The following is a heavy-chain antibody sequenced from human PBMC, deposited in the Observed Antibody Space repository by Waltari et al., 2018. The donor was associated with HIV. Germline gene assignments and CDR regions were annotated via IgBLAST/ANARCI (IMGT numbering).Heavy chain of an antibody. V-gene: IGHV3-73*01. J-gene: IGHJ3*02. CDR1: GFTFRACA. Sequence: EVQLVESGGGLVQPGGSVNLSCAASGFTFRACAMPWVCRASGKGLEWVGRIRSKANSYATAYAASVKGRFTISRDDSKNTAYLQMNSLKTEDTAVYYCTRPLTDSSGSWDAFDIWGQGTMVTVSS. CDR3: TRPLTDSSGSWDAFDI. D-gene: IGHD3-22*01. CDR2: IRSKANSYAT.